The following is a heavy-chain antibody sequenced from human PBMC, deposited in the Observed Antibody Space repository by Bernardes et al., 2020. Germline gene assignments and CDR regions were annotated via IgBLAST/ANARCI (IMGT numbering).Heavy chain of an antibody. CDR1: GFTFSDYW. CDR3: ARSWGHGYWYFDL. V-gene: IGHV3-7*01. D-gene: IGHD7-27*01. CDR2: IKQDASEK. Sequence: GGSLRLSCAASGFTFSDYWMSRVRQAPGKGLEWVANIKQDASEKYYVDSVKGRFTISRDNAKNSLYLRMNSLRDEDTDVYYCARSWGHGYWYFDLWGRGTLVPVSS. J-gene: IGHJ2*01.